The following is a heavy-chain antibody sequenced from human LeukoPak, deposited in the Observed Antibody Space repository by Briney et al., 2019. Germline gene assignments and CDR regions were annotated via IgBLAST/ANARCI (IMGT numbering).Heavy chain of an antibody. Sequence: PSQTLSLTCTVSGGSISSGSYYWSWIRQPAGKGLEWIGRVYTSGSTNYNPSLKSRVTISVDTSKHQFSLKLSSVTAADTAVYYCARGVVIRPYYYFDYWGQGTLVTVSS. CDR2: VYTSGST. V-gene: IGHV4-61*02. CDR1: GGSISSGSYY. J-gene: IGHJ4*02. D-gene: IGHD3-22*01. CDR3: ARGVVIRPYYYFDY.